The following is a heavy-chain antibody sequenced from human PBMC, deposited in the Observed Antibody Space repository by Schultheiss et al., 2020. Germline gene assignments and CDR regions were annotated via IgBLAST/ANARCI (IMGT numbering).Heavy chain of an antibody. Sequence: GGSLRLSCAASGFTFSSYGMHWVRQAPGKGLEWVAVISYDGSNKYYADSVKGRFTISRENAKSSLYLQMNSLTAGDTAVYYCARDHSGYYYLNWGQGTLVTVSS. CDR3: ARDHSGYYYLN. CDR2: ISYDGSNK. V-gene: IGHV3-30*03. CDR1: GFTFSSYG. D-gene: IGHD3-22*01. J-gene: IGHJ4*02.